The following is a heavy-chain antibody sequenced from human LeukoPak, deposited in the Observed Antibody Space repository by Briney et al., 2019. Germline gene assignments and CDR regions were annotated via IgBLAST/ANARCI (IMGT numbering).Heavy chain of an antibody. CDR1: GGSISSYY. CDR3: AREIFGIATDVFDP. J-gene: IGHJ5*02. CDR2: IYYSGST. V-gene: IGHV4-39*07. Sequence: PSETLSLTCTVSGGSISSYYWGWIRQPPGKGLEWIGSIYYSGSTYYNPSLKSRVTISVDTSKNKFSLKLNSVTAADTAVYYCAREIFGIATDVFDPWGQGTLVTVSS. D-gene: IGHD6-13*01.